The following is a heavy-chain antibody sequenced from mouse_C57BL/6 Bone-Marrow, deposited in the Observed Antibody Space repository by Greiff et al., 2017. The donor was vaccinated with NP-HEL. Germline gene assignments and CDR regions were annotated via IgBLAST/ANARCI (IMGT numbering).Heavy chain of an antibody. D-gene: IGHD2-1*01. CDR2: INPNYGTT. V-gene: IGHV1-39*01. CDR1: GYSFTDYN. CDR3: ARIYYGTRGYWYFDV. Sequence: EVKLVESGPELVKPGASVKISCKASGYSFTDYNMNWVKQSNGKSLEWIGVINPNYGTTSYNQKFKGKATLTVDQSSSTAYMQLNSLTSEDSAVYYCARIYYGTRGYWYFDVWGTGTTVTVSS. J-gene: IGHJ1*03.